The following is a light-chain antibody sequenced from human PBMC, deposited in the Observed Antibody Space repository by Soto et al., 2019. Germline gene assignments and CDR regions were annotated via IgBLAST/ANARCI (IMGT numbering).Light chain of an antibody. CDR3: QSFDSSEQV. Sequence: NFMLTQPHSVSESPGKTVTISCTRSSGSIASNYVQWYQQRPGSSPTTVIYEDNQRPSGVPDRFSGSIDSSSNSASLTISGLMTEDEDDYYGQSFDSSEQVFGGGTKLTVL. J-gene: IGLJ3*02. V-gene: IGLV6-57*01. CDR2: EDN. CDR1: SGSIASNY.